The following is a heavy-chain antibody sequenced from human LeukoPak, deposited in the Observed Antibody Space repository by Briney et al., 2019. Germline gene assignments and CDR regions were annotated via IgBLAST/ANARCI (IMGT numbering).Heavy chain of an antibody. D-gene: IGHD2-15*01. V-gene: IGHV3-7*01. CDR2: VKQDGSEK. Sequence: GGSLRLSCAASGFTFSNYWMSWVRQAPGKGLAWVANVKQDGSEKYYVDSVKGRFTISRDNAKNSLHLQMNSLRAEDTAVYYCARNLVYCSDSSCYYHVGVDYWGQGTLVTVSS. CDR1: GFTFSNYW. CDR3: ARNLVYCSDSSCYYHVGVDY. J-gene: IGHJ4*02.